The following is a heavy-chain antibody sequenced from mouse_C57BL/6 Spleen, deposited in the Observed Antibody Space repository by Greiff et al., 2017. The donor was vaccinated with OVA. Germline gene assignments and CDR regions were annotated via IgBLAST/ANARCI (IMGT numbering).Heavy chain of an antibody. Sequence: QVQLKQPGAELVRPGSSVKLSCKASGYTFTSYWMHWVKQRPIQGLEWIGNIDPSDGETHYNQKFKDKATLTVDKSSSTAYMQLSRLTSEDSGVYYWARSLEELVFAYWGQGTLVTVAA. V-gene: IGHV1-52*01. CDR2: IDPSDGET. J-gene: IGHJ3*01. CDR3: ARSLEELVFAY. CDR1: GYTFTSYW. D-gene: IGHD2-12*01.